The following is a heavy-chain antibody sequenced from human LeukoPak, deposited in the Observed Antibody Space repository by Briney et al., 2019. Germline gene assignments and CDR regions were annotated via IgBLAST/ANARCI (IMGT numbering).Heavy chain of an antibody. CDR3: ARWDVDIVATADY. J-gene: IGHJ4*02. CDR2: ISAYNGNT. D-gene: IGHD5-12*01. V-gene: IGHV1-18*01. Sequence: ASVKVSCKASGYTFTSYGISWVRQAPGQGLEWMGWISAYNGNTNYAQKLQGRVTKTTDTSTSTAYMEQRSLRSDDTAVYYCARWDVDIVATADYWGQGTLVSVSS. CDR1: GYTFTSYG.